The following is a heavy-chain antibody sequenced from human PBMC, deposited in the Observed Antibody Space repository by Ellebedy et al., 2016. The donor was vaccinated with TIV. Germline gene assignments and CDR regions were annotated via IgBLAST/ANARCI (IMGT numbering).Heavy chain of an antibody. D-gene: IGHD2-2*01. CDR1: GFTFSSYA. J-gene: IGHJ4*02. CDR3: ANGVLPAAMPVDY. CDR2: ISSSGRST. Sequence: GESLKISCAASGFTFSSYAMSWVRQAPGKGLKWVSAISSSGRSTYYADSVKGRFTISRDNSKNTLYLQMNSLRAGDTAVYYCANGVLPAAMPVDYWGQGTLVTVSS. V-gene: IGHV3-23*01.